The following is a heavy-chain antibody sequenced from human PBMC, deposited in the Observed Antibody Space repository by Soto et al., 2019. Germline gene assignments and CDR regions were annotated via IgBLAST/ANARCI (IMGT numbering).Heavy chain of an antibody. Sequence: EVQLVESGGGLVQPGGSLRLSCAASGFTFSDHYMDWVRQAPGKGLEWVGRTRNKANSYTTEYAASVKGRFTISRDDSKNSLYLQMNSLKTEDTAVYYCAREGGYYYYGMDVWGQGTTVTVSS. D-gene: IGHD3-16*01. CDR3: AREGGYYYYGMDV. CDR1: GFTFSDHY. V-gene: IGHV3-72*01. CDR2: TRNKANSYTT. J-gene: IGHJ6*02.